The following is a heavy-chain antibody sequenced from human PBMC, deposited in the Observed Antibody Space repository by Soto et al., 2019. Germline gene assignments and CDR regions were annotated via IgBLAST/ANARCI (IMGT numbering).Heavy chain of an antibody. CDR2: INPNSGDT. D-gene: IGHD6-19*01. CDR3: ATSRISIAVACETEYYFDY. V-gene: IGHV1-2*04. Sequence: ASVKVSCKASGYIFTGYYMHWVRQAPGQGLEWMGWINPNSGDTNYTQKFQGWVTMTRDTSISTAYMELSRPRSDDTAVYYCATSRISIAVACETEYYFDYWGQGTPVTVSS. J-gene: IGHJ4*02. CDR1: GYIFTGYY.